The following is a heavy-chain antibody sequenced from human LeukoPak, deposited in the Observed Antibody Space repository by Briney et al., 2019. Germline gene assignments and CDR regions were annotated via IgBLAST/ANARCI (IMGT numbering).Heavy chain of an antibody. D-gene: IGHD3-10*01. CDR3: ARARGSGSYYGHDYYYYHYMDV. CDR2: SNPSGGST. V-gene: IGHV1-46*01. J-gene: IGHJ6*03. CDR1: GDTLTTDY. Sequence: ASVKVSCKASGDTLTTDYIHWVRQGPGQGPEWMGVSNPSGGSTTNAQKFQGRVTMTRDTSTSTVYMELSSLRSEDTAIYYCARARGSGSYYGHDYYYYHYMDVWGKGTTVTVSS.